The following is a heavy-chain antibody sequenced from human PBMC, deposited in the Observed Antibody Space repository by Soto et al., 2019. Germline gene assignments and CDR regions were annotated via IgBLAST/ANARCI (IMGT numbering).Heavy chain of an antibody. D-gene: IGHD3-22*01. CDR1: GYAFTGYA. J-gene: IGHJ5*02. CDR2: INAGNGYT. V-gene: IGHV1-3*01. Sequence: QAHLVQSGAEVRKPGASVKLSCTAPGYAFTGYAIHWVRQAPGQGLEWMGWINAGNGYTKFSQNFQGRVSVTRDTSSSMAYMELSSLRFEDTAVYYCARGDYYDSSGLDLWGQGTLVTVSS. CDR3: ARGDYYDSSGLDL.